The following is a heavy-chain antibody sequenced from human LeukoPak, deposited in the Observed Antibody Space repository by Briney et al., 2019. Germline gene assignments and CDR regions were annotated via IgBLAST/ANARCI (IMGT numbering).Heavy chain of an antibody. Sequence: SETLSLTCTVSGGSISSGGCYWSWIRQPLGKGLEWIGYIYHSGSTYYNPSLKSRVSIFADMSKSQFSLRLTSVTAADTAVYYCARERGPGSAPFDYWGQGTLVTVSS. D-gene: IGHD3-10*01. CDR1: GGSISSGGCY. J-gene: IGHJ4*02. CDR3: ARERGPGSAPFDY. V-gene: IGHV4-30-2*01. CDR2: IYHSGST.